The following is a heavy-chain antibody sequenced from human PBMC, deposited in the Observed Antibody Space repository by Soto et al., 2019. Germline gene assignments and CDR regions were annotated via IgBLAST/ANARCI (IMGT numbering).Heavy chain of an antibody. CDR3: ARLYSGSDYVVDY. CDR2: IIPILGIA. CDR1: AGTFSSYT. V-gene: IGHV1-69*02. D-gene: IGHD5-12*01. J-gene: IGHJ4*02. Sequence: QVQLVQSGAEVKKPGSSVKVSCKASAGTFSSYTISWVRQAPGQGLEWMGRIIPILGIANYAQKFQGRVTITADKSTSTAYMELSSLRSEDTAVYYCARLYSGSDYVVDYWGQGTLVTVSS.